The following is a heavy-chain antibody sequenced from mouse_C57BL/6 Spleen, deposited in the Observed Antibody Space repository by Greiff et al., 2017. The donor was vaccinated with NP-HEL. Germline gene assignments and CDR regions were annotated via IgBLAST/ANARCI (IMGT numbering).Heavy chain of an antibody. V-gene: IGHV2-2*01. CDR1: GFSLTSYG. Sequence: QVQLKESGPGLVQPSQSLPITCTVSGFSLTSYGVHWVRQSPGKGLEWLGVIWSGGSTASYAAFISRLSISNNNSKSQVFLKMNSLQADDTAIYYCASCNFSMDYWGQGTSVTVSS. CDR2: IWSGGST. D-gene: IGHD2-1*01. J-gene: IGHJ4*01. CDR3: ASCNFSMDY.